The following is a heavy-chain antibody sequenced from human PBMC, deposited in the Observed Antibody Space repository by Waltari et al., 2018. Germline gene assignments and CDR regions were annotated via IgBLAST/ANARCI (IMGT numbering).Heavy chain of an antibody. V-gene: IGHV3-43*01. Sequence: EVQLVESGGVVVQPGGSLRLSCAASGFTFDDYTMHWVRQAPGKGLEWVSLISWDGGSTYYADSVKGRFTISRANSKNSLYLQMNSLRTEDTSLYYCAKDIEVAAAGSGFDYWGQGTLVTVSS. CDR1: GFTFDDYT. CDR3: AKDIEVAAAGSGFDY. CDR2: ISWDGGST. J-gene: IGHJ4*02. D-gene: IGHD6-13*01.